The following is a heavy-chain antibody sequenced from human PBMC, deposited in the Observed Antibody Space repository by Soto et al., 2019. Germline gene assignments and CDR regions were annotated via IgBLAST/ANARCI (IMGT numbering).Heavy chain of an antibody. CDR2: ISGGGATT. D-gene: IGHD3-10*01. CDR1: GFTFNNYA. J-gene: IGHJ4*02. CDR3: AKGRGGSGSLTPRVDF. V-gene: IGHV3-23*01. Sequence: EVQLLESGGGLVQPGGSLRLSCAASGFTFNNYAMTWVRQAPGKGLEWVSAISGGGATTSYADSVKGRFTVSRDGANNTLYLQMSSLRAEDTALYYCAKGRGGSGSLTPRVDFWGQGTLVTVSS.